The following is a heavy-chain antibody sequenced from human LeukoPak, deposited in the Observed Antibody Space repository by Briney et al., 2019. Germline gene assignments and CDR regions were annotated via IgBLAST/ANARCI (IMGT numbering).Heavy chain of an antibody. J-gene: IGHJ3*02. CDR2: IYYSGST. D-gene: IGHD3-22*01. CDR3: ARQYYYDSSGYYYVGAFDI. Sequence: SETLSLTCTVSGGSISSSSYYWGWIRQPPGKGLEWIGYIYYSGSTNYNPSLKSRVTISVDTSKNQFSLKLSSVTAADTAVYYCARQYYYDSSGYYYVGAFDIWGQGTMVTVSS. CDR1: GGSISSSSYY. V-gene: IGHV4-61*05.